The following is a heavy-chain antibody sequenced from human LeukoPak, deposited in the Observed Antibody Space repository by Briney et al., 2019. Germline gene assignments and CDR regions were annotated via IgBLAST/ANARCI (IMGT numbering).Heavy chain of an antibody. V-gene: IGHV4-34*01. Sequence: PSGTLSLTCAVYGGSFSGYYWSWVRQTPGKGLEWIGEINHSGNTNYNPSLKSRATISIDTSKNQFSLKLNSVTAADTAVYYCATASSGVVVIAYWGQGTLVTVSS. CDR1: GGSFSGYY. J-gene: IGHJ4*02. CDR2: INHSGNT. CDR3: ATASSGVVVIAY. D-gene: IGHD3-22*01.